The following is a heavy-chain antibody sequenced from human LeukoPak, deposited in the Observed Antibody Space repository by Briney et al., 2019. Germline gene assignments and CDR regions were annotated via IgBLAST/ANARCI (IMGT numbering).Heavy chain of an antibody. CDR2: IYYSGAT. J-gene: IGHJ4*02. CDR1: GDSISSGSYY. Sequence: SETLSLNCTVSGDSISSGSYYWGWIRQAPGKGLEWIGTIYYSGATFYNPSLKSRVTMSVDGPTNQFSLRMMSVTAADSGVYYCARHGPEDYINYVDHWGQGTLVSVSS. D-gene: IGHD4-11*01. V-gene: IGHV4-39*01. CDR3: ARHGPEDYINYVDH.